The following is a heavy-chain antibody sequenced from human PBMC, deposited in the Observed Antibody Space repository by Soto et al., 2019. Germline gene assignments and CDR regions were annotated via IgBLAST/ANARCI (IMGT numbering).Heavy chain of an antibody. V-gene: IGHV1-69*06. Sequence: QVQLVQSGAEVKNPGSSVKVSCKTSGGTFNSYLIDWVRQAPGQGFEWMGGIIPALGTAKYAQKFQGRVTITADKSTTTAYMELRTLTSEDTAVYYCARGLDQPPVGLYFDTWGQGTLVTVSS. D-gene: IGHD2-2*01. CDR2: IIPALGTA. CDR1: GGTFNSYL. J-gene: IGHJ4*02. CDR3: ARGLDQPPVGLYFDT.